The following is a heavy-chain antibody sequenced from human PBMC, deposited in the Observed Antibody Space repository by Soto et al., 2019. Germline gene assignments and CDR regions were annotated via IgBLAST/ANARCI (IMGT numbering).Heavy chain of an antibody. CDR1: GYTFTSYY. CDR3: ARDGYDFWSGSHWFDP. CDR2: INPSGGST. D-gene: IGHD3-3*01. V-gene: IGHV1-46*01. Sequence: ASVKVSCKASGYTFTSYYMHWVRQAPGQGLEWMGIINPSGGSTSYAQKFQGRVTMTRDTSTSTVYMELSSLRSEDTAVYYCARDGYDFWSGSHWFDPWGREPWSPSPQ. J-gene: IGHJ5*02.